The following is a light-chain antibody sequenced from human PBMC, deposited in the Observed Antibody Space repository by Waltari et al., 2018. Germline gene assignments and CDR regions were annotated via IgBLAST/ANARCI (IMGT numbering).Light chain of an antibody. CDR2: KAS. J-gene: IGKJ1*01. V-gene: IGKV1-5*03. CDR1: QSISSW. CDR3: QQYNSYWT. Sequence: DIPMTQSPSTLSASVGDRATITCRASQSISSWLAWYQQKPGKAPKLLIYKASSLENEVPSRFSGSGSGTEFTLTISSLQPDDFATYYCQQYNSYWTFGQGTKVEIK.